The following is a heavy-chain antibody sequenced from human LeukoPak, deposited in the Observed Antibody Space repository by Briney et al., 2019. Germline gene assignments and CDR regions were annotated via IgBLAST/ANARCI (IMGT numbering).Heavy chain of an antibody. CDR2: IYYSGST. Sequence: SETLSLTCTVSGGSISTYYWSWIRQSPGKGLEWIGYIYYSGSTNYNPSLKSRVTTSVDTSKNQFSLKLTSVTAADTAVYYCARGAHYFDYWGQGALVTVSP. V-gene: IGHV4-59*01. J-gene: IGHJ4*02. CDR3: ARGAHYFDY. CDR1: GGSISTYY.